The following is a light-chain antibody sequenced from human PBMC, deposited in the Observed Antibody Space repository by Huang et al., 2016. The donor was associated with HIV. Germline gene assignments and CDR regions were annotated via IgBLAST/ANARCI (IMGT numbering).Light chain of an antibody. Sequence: EIVMTQSPGPLSVSPGERGTLSCRAGQNVFSNLAWYQQKPGQAPRLLIYGASTRATGIPARFSGSGSRTDFTLTITSLQSEDFAVYYCQQYNNWPWTFGQGTKVEIK. V-gene: IGKV3-15*01. CDR1: QNVFSN. CDR2: GAS. J-gene: IGKJ1*01. CDR3: QQYNNWPWT.